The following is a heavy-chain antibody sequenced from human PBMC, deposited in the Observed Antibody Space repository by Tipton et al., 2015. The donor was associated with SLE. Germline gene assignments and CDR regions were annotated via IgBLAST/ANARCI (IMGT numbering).Heavy chain of an antibody. CDR3: ARNKGGGYSYAFDY. J-gene: IGHJ4*02. CDR2: MSGSGAST. D-gene: IGHD5-18*01. V-gene: IGHV3-23*01. Sequence: GSLRLSCAASGFNFNYFAMSWVRQAPGKGLEWVSAMSGSGASTYYADSVKGRFTISRDNAKNTLYLDMSSLRVDDTAVYYCARNKGGGYSYAFDYWGQGALVTVSS. CDR1: GFNFNYFA.